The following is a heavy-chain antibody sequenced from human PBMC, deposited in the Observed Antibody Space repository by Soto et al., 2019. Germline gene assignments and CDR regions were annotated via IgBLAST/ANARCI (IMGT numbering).Heavy chain of an antibody. Sequence: SETLSLTCTVSGGSISSYYWSWIRQPPGKGLEWIGYIYYSGSTNYNPSLKSRVTISVDTSKNQFSLKLSSVTAADTAVYYCARVGLRYFDWPDYWGQGTLVTVSS. D-gene: IGHD3-9*01. V-gene: IGHV4-59*01. CDR2: IYYSGST. CDR1: GGSISSYY. J-gene: IGHJ4*02. CDR3: ARVGLRYFDWPDY.